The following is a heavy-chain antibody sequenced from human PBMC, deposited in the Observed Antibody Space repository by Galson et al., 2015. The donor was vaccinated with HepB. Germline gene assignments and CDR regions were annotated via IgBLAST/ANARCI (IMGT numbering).Heavy chain of an antibody. J-gene: IGHJ4*02. CDR2: TYYRSKWYN. Sequence: CAISGDSVSSNSAAWNWIRQSPSRGLEWLGRTYYRSKWYNDYAVSVKSRITINPDTSKNQFSLQLNSVTPEDTAVYYCARSEDSGYDFGRMGGAFDYWGQGTLVTVSS. CDR1: GDSVSSNSAA. CDR3: ARSEDSGYDFGRMGGAFDY. V-gene: IGHV6-1*01. D-gene: IGHD5-12*01.